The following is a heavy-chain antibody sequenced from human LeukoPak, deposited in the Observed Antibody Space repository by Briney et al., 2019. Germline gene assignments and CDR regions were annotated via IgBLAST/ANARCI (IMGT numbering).Heavy chain of an antibody. CDR3: ARHYVDIVATIHWYFDL. Sequence: PSETLSLTCTVSGGSISSYYWSWIRQPPGKGLEWIGYIYYSGSTNYNPSLKSRVTISVDTSKNQFSLKLSSVTAADTAVYYCARHYVDIVATIHWYFDLWGRGTLVTVSS. CDR1: GGSISSYY. J-gene: IGHJ2*01. D-gene: IGHD5-12*01. CDR2: IYYSGST. V-gene: IGHV4-59*08.